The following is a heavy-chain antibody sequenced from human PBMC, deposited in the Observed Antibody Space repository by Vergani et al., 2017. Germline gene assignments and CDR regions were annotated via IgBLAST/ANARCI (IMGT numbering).Heavy chain of an antibody. CDR3: TSRSGSYYSDY. V-gene: IGHV3-73*01. D-gene: IGHD1-26*01. CDR2: IRSKANSYAT. J-gene: IGHJ4*02. Sequence: EVQLLESGGGLVQPGGSLKLSCAASGFTFSGSAMHWVRQASGKGLEWVGRIRSKANSYATAYAASVKGRFTISRDDSKNTAYLQMNSLKTEDTAVYYCTSRSGSYYSDYWGQGTLVTVSS. CDR1: GFTFSGSA.